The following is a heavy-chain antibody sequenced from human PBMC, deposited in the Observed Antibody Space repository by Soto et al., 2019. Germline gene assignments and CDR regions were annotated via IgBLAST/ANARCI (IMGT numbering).Heavy chain of an antibody. J-gene: IGHJ4*02. D-gene: IGHD2-15*01. Sequence: GGSLRLSCAASGFTFSSFAMHWVRQAPGKGLEWVAVISYDESSKYYADSVKGRFTVSRDNSKKTVSLEMNSLRPEDTAVYYCARDLCSGGSCYSGYWGQGTLVTVSS. CDR3: ARDLCSGGSCYSGY. V-gene: IGHV3-30-3*01. CDR1: GFTFSSFA. CDR2: ISYDESSK.